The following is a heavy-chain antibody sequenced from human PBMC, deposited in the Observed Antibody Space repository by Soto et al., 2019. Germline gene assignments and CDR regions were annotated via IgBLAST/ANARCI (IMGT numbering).Heavy chain of an antibody. CDR3: ARGPFLTGYDY. CDR1: GFTFSSYA. J-gene: IGHJ4*02. V-gene: IGHV3-30-3*01. D-gene: IGHD3-9*01. CDR2: ISYDGSNK. Sequence: QVQLVESGGGVVQPGRSLRLSCAASGFTFSSYAMHWVRQAPGKGLEWVAVISYDGSNKYYADSVKGRFTISRDNSKNTLYLQMNSLRAEDTAVYYCARGPFLTGYDYWGQGTLVTVSS.